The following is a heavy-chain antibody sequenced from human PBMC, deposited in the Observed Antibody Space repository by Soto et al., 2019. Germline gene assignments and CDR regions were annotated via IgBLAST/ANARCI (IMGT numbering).Heavy chain of an antibody. V-gene: IGHV1-18*01. J-gene: IGHJ3*02. CDR2: ISAYNGNT. D-gene: IGHD3-22*01. Sequence: QVQLVQSGAEVKKPGASVKVSCKASGYTFTSYGISWVRQAPGQGLEWMGWISAYNGNTNYAQKLQGRVTMTTDTSTSTAYMELRSLRSDDTAVYYCAKDKTYYYDSSGYYFPKDAFDIWGQGTMVTVSS. CDR3: AKDKTYYYDSSGYYFPKDAFDI. CDR1: GYTFTSYG.